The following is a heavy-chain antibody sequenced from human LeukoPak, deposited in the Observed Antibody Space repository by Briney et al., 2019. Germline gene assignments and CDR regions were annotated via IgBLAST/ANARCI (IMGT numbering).Heavy chain of an antibody. CDR2: IYYSGST. Sequence: ETLSLTCTVSGGSISSYYWSWIRQPPGKGLEWIGYIYYSGSTNYNPSLKSRVTISVDTSKNQLSLKLSSVTAADTAVYYCASSSADYYYYGMDVWGQGTTVTVSS. V-gene: IGHV4-59*01. CDR1: GGSISSYY. D-gene: IGHD3-10*01. J-gene: IGHJ6*02. CDR3: ASSSADYYYYGMDV.